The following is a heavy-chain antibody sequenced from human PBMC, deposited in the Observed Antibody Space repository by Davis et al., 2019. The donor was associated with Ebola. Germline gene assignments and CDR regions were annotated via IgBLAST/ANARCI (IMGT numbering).Heavy chain of an antibody. CDR1: GFTLVSYS. CDR2: ISSGSSTI. J-gene: IGHJ4*02. Sequence: GESLKISCVASGFTLVSYSMNWVRQAPGKGLEWLSYISSGSSTIYYADSVKGRFTISRDSAKNSLYLQMDSLSDEDTAVYYCASGMGYYDFWSGLDYWGQGTLVTVSS. D-gene: IGHD3-3*01. CDR3: ASGMGYYDFWSGLDY. V-gene: IGHV3-48*02.